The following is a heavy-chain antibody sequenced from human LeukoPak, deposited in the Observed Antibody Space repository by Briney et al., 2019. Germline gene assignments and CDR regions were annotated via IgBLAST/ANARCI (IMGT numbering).Heavy chain of an antibody. CDR1: GYSFTGYN. J-gene: IGHJ6*03. CDR3: ARDLEYYYGSGRIDYYYMDV. Sequence: GASVKVSCKASGYSFTGYNVHWVRHAPGQRPEWMGLINRHTGGTMFAQKFQGRVTMTWDTSISTAYMELSRLRSDDTAVYYCARDLEYYYGSGRIDYYYMDVWGKGTTVTVSS. V-gene: IGHV1-2*02. D-gene: IGHD3-10*01. CDR2: INRHTGGT.